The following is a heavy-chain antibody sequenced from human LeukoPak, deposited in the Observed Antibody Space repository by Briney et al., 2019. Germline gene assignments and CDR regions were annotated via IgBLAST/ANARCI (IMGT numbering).Heavy chain of an antibody. D-gene: IGHD3-22*01. V-gene: IGHV4-59*12. CDR2: IYNSGST. J-gene: IGHJ4*02. CDR3: ASEYYYDSSGYWNY. CDR1: GDSFSYFY. Sequence: PSETLSLTCTVSGDSFSYFYWSWIRQPPGKGLEWIGYIYNSGSTNYNPSLKSRVTISVDTSKNQFSLKLSSVTAADTAVYYCASEYYYDSSGYWNYWGQGTLVTVSS.